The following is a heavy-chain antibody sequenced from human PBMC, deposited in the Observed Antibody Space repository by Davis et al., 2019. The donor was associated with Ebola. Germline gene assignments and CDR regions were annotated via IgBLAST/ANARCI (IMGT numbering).Heavy chain of an antibody. CDR1: GFTFSSYS. D-gene: IGHD2-2*02. J-gene: IGHJ4*02. CDR3: ARDFPDIVVVPAAILQDY. CDR2: ISSSSSYI. V-gene: IGHV3-21*01. Sequence: GESLKISCAASGFTFSSYSMNWVRQAPGKGLEWVSSISSSSSYIYYADSVKGRFTISRDNAKNSLYLQMNSLRAEDTAVYYCARDFPDIVVVPAAILQDYWGQGTLVTVSS.